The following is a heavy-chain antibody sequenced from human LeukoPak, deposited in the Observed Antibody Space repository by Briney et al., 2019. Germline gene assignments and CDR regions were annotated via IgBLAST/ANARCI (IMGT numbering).Heavy chain of an antibody. V-gene: IGHV3-64*01. Sequence: GGSLRLSCAASGFTFSSYAMHWVRQAPGKGLGYVSAISSNGGSTYYANSVKGRFTISRDNSKNTLYLQMGSLRAEDMAVYYCARAPSGSSWYFNFDYWGQGTLVTVSS. CDR2: ISSNGGST. J-gene: IGHJ4*02. CDR1: GFTFSSYA. D-gene: IGHD6-13*01. CDR3: ARAPSGSSWYFNFDY.